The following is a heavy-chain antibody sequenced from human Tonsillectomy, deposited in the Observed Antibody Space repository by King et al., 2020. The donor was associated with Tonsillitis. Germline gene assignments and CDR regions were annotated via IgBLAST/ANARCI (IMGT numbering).Heavy chain of an antibody. V-gene: IGHV3-49*03. CDR2: IRSKPCGGTT. Sequence: DVQLVESGGGLVQPGRSLRLSCTASGFTFGDYAMSWFRQAPGKGLEWVGFIRSKPCGGTTEYAASVKGRFTISRDDSKSIAYLQMNSLKTEDTAVYYCTRDSATVMSWYFDLWGRGTLVTVSS. CDR1: GFTFGDYA. CDR3: TRDSATVMSWYFDL. D-gene: IGHD4-17*01. J-gene: IGHJ2*01.